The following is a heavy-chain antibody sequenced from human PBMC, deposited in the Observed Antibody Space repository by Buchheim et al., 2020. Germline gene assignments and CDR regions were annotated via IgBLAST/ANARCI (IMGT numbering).Heavy chain of an antibody. V-gene: IGHV4-61*02. J-gene: IGHJ6*02. Sequence: QVQLQESGPGLVKPSQTLSLTCTVSGGSISSGSYYWSWIRQPAGKGLEWIGRIYTSGSTNYNPSLKSRVTISVDTSKNQFSLKLSSVTAADTAVYYCARLYYDFWRTEVHYYGMDVWGQGTT. D-gene: IGHD3-3*01. CDR2: IYTSGST. CDR1: GGSISSGSYY. CDR3: ARLYYDFWRTEVHYYGMDV.